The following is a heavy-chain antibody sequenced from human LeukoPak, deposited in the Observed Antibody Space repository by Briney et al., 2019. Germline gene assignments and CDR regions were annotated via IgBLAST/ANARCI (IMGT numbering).Heavy chain of an antibody. D-gene: IGHD3-22*01. CDR3: ATVTHYYDSSGYNCHRPIDY. CDR1: GYTLTELS. Sequence: ASVKVSCKVSGYTLTELSMHWVRQGPGKGLEWLGGFDPEDGETIYAQKFQGRVTMTEDTSTDTAYMELSSLRSEDTAVYYCATVTHYYDSSGYNCHRPIDYWGQGTLVIVSS. CDR2: FDPEDGET. J-gene: IGHJ4*02. V-gene: IGHV1-24*01.